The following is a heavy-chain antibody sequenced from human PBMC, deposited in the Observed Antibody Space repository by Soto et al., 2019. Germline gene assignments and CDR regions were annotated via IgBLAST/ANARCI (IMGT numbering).Heavy chain of an antibody. V-gene: IGHV4-34*01. CDR3: ARGLRLWFGELSRRGGYYYYMDV. CDR1: GGSFSGYQ. D-gene: IGHD3-10*01. Sequence: QVQLQQWGAGLLKPSETLSLTCAVYGGSFSGYQWSWIRQTPGKGLEWIGEINESGNINYNPSLKSRLTIFLHTPKKQFSLKLSSVTAADTAVYYCARGLRLWFGELSRRGGYYYYMDVWGKGTTVIVSS. CDR2: INESGNI. J-gene: IGHJ6*03.